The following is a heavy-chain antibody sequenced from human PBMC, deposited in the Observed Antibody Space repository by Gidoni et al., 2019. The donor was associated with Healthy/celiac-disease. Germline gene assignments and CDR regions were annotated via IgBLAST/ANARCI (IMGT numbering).Heavy chain of an antibody. CDR2: ISSSSSTI. V-gene: IGHV3-48*02. J-gene: IGHJ6*02. CDR1: VFTFSRYS. Sequence: EVQLVESGGGLVQPGGSLRLSCAASVFTFSRYSMNWVRQAPGKGLEWVSYISSSSSTIYYADSVKGRFTISRDNAKNSLYLQMNSLRDEDTAVYYCASSLNIVVVPAAILDYYGMDVWGQGTTVTVSS. CDR3: ASSLNIVVVPAAILDYYGMDV. D-gene: IGHD2-2*02.